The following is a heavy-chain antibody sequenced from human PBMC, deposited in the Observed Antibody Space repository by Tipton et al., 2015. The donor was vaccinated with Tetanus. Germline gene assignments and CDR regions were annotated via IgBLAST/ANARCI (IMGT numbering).Heavy chain of an antibody. Sequence: SLRLSCAASGFTFSSYSMNWVRQAPGKGLEWVSYISSSSSTIYYADSVKGRFTISRDNAKNSLYLQMNSLRAEDTAVYYCARGGLGFFDYWGQGTLVTVSS. CDR2: ISSSSSTI. CDR1: GFTFSSYS. CDR3: ARGGLGFFDY. D-gene: IGHD7-27*01. J-gene: IGHJ4*02. V-gene: IGHV3-48*01.